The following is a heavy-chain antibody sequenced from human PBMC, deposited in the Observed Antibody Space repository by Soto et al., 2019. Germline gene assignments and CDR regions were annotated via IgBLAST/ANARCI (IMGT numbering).Heavy chain of an antibody. CDR2: IIPLFGTT. D-gene: IGHD3-10*01. CDR1: GGYFNNRQTLNSYP. J-gene: IGHJ6*02. CDR3: AKSWRGEIYYYYYDMDV. Sequence: QVQVVQSGAEVKRPGSSVNVSCKASGGYFNNRQTLNSYPMSWVRPAPGQGLEWMGGIIPLFGTTNYAQRYHGIVKITADKSTSTTYLELNDVTSDAAAVYYCAKSWRGEIYYYYYDMDVWGQGTTVTIAS. V-gene: IGHV1-69*06.